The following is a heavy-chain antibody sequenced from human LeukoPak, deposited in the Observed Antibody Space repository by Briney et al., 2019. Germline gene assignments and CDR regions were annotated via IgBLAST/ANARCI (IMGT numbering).Heavy chain of an antibody. J-gene: IGHJ6*02. D-gene: IGHD1-14*01. V-gene: IGHV3-66*01. CDR2: IYSGCST. CDR1: GCTVSSNY. CDR3: SKDWAESPPAYYYYGMDV. Sequence: PGGSLRLSCAASGCTVSSNYMNWVRQAPGRGLEGVSLIYSGCSTSYADSVKGRFTISRDNSKNTLYLQMNNLRAEDTAVYCFSKDWAESPPAYYYYGMDVWGQGTTVTVAS.